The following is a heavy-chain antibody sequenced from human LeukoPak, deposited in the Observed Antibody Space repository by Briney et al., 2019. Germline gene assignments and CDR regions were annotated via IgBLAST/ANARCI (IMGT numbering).Heavy chain of an antibody. CDR3: ARFQKTYYDFWSGQTTGHGMDV. V-gene: IGHV1-18*01. Sequence: ASVKVSCKASGYTFTSYAMHWVRQAPGQRLEWMGWISAYNGNTNYAQKLQGRVTMTTGTSTSTAYMELRSLRSDDTAVYYCARFQKTYYDFWSGQTTGHGMDVWGQGTTVTVSS. CDR1: GYTFTSYA. CDR2: ISAYNGNT. J-gene: IGHJ6*02. D-gene: IGHD3-3*01.